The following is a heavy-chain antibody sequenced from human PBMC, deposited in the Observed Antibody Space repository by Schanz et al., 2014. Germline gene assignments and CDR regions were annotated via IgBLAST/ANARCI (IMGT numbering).Heavy chain of an antibody. CDR2: IYTSGAT. CDR3: ARGNDIQVWSLDY. J-gene: IGHJ4*02. CDR1: GDSISSYS. V-gene: IGHV4-4*07. Sequence: QVQLQESGPGLVKPSETLSLTCTVSGDSISSYSWSWIRRPAGKGLEWIGRIYTSGATNYNPSLTSRLTLSVDTSKNKVPLTLRSVTAADTAVYYCARGNDIQVWSLDYWGQGTLVTVSS. D-gene: IGHD5-18*01.